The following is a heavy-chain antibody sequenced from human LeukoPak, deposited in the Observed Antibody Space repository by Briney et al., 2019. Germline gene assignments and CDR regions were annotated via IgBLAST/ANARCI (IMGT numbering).Heavy chain of an antibody. CDR3: AKELDYATYGYYFDS. CDR1: GFTFSSYA. Sequence: PGGSLRLSCTASGFTFSSYAMNWVRQAPGKGLEWVSGIGAGGTFTYYADSVKGRFTIFRDNSRNTLYLQMNSLRADDTAVYYCAKELDYATYGYYFDSWGQGTLVTVSS. J-gene: IGHJ4*02. CDR2: IGAGGTFT. V-gene: IGHV3-23*01. D-gene: IGHD4-17*01.